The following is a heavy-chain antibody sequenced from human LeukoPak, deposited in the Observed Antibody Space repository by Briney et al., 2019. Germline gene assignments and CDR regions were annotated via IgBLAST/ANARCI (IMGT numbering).Heavy chain of an antibody. CDR1: GYIFTNYG. J-gene: IGHJ4*02. V-gene: IGHV1-18*01. Sequence: ASVKVSCKASGYIFTNYGISWVRQAPGQGLEWMGWISAYSSDANYAQNLQGRVTMTTDTSTSTAYMELRSLRSDDTAVYYCARVLRYCSGGSCLYYFDYWGQGTLVTVSS. CDR3: ARVLRYCSGGSCLYYFDY. CDR2: ISAYSSDA. D-gene: IGHD2-15*01.